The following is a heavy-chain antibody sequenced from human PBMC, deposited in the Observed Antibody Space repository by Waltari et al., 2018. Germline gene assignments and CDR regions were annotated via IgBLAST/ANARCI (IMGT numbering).Heavy chain of an antibody. V-gene: IGHV1-3*02. D-gene: IGHD1-26*01. CDR1: GYTFSSYA. CDR3: ARSSGSYSMDV. J-gene: IGHJ6*03. CDR2: SNTGNGYT. Sequence: QVQLVQSGAEVKKPGASVKVSCKASGYTFSSYAMHWVRQAPGKRLEGMGWSNTGNGYTKYSQEFQGRGTITRDTTASTAYMELSSLRSDDTAVYYCARSSGSYSMDVWGQGTTVTVAS.